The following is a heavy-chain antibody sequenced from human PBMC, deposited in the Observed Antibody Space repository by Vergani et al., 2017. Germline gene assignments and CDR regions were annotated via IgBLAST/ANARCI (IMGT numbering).Heavy chain of an antibody. CDR1: GFTFSSYS. D-gene: IGHD6-13*01. Sequence: EVQLVESGGGLVQPGGSLRLSCAASGFTFSSYSMNWVRQAPGKGLEWVSYISSSSSTISYADSVKGRFTISRANAKNSLYLQMNSLRDEDTAVYYFAREDSSSWYGGEGFDYWGQGTLVTVSS. V-gene: IGHV3-48*02. CDR2: ISSSSSTI. CDR3: AREDSSSWYGGEGFDY. J-gene: IGHJ4*02.